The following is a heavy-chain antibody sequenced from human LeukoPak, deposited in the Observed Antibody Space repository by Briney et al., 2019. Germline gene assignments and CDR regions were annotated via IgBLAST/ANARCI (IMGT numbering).Heavy chain of an antibody. J-gene: IGHJ5*02. D-gene: IGHD4-17*01. CDR1: GYTFTGYF. CDR2: INPNSGGT. V-gene: IGHV1-2*02. Sequence: ASVKVSCKASGYTFTGYFIHWVRQAPGQGLEWMGWINPNSGGTNYAQKFQGRVTMTRDTSISTAYMELSRLRSDDTAVYYCARVNYGDYSNWFDPWGQGTLVTVSS. CDR3: ARVNYGDYSNWFDP.